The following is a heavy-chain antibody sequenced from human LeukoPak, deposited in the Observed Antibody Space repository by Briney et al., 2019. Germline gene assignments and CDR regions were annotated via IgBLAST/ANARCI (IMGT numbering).Heavy chain of an antibody. D-gene: IGHD1-20*01. CDR2: ISTSSTYI. Sequence: GRSLRLSCAASGFTFSSYSMNWVRQAPGKGLEWVSSISTSSTYIYYADSVKGRFTISRDNAKNSLYLQMNSLRAEDTAVYYCARDPPFIIGTTFFDYWGQGTLVTVSS. CDR1: GFTFSSYS. V-gene: IGHV3-21*04. CDR3: ARDPPFIIGTTFFDY. J-gene: IGHJ4*02.